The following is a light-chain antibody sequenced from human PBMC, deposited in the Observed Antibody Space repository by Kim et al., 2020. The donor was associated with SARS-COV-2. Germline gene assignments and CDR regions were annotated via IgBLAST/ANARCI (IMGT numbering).Light chain of an antibody. CDR3: QSFDSSTHSWV. V-gene: IGLV6-57*04. J-gene: IGLJ3*02. CDR2: END. Sequence: NFMLTQPHSVSASPGKTVTISCTRSSGSIASNYVQWYQQRPASAPTPMIYENDRRPSGVPDRFSGSIDSSSNSASLTISGLKTEDEADYSCQSFDSSTHSWVFGGGTQLTVL. CDR1: SGSIASNY.